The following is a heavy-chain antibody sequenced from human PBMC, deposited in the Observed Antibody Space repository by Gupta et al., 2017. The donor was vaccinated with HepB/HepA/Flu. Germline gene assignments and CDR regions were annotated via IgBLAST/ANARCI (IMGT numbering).Heavy chain of an antibody. CDR3: ARTSGGSGSYFPFVY. D-gene: IGHD3-10*01. V-gene: IGHV1-3*01. CDR1: GDTFISYD. J-gene: IGHJ4*02. Sequence: QVQLVQSGAEVKKPGASVKVSCKASGDTFISYDVHWVRQAPGQRLEWMGWINAGSGNTKYSQKFQGRVTITRDTSASTAYMELNRLRSEDTAVYYCARTSGGSGSYFPFVYWGQGLLVTVSS. CDR2: INAGSGNT.